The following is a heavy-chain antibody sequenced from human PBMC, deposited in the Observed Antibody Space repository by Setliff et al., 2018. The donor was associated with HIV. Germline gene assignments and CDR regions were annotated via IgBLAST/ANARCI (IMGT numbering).Heavy chain of an antibody. D-gene: IGHD6-19*01. Sequence: SETLSLTCSVSGGSIFSYYWSWIRQPPGKGLEWIGYIHYTGSTNYNPSLKSRVTISVDRSKDQFSLKMTSVTAADTAIYYCARSSTAGFDFWGQGTLVTVSS. CDR3: ARSSTAGFDF. CDR2: IHYTGST. J-gene: IGHJ4*02. CDR1: GGSIFSYY. V-gene: IGHV4-59*12.